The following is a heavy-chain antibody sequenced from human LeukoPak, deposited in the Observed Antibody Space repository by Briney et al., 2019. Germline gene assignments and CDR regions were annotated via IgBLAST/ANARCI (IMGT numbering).Heavy chain of an antibody. J-gene: IGHJ4*02. CDR1: GFTFSFYA. D-gene: IGHD1-26*01. V-gene: IGHV3-23*01. Sequence: GGSLRLSCAASGFTFSFYAMSWVRQAPGKGLEWVSAISGSGGSTYYADSVKGRFTISRDNSKNTLYLQMNSLRAEDTAVYYCAKLVGATTSYFDYWGQGTLVTVSS. CDR3: AKLVGATTSYFDY. CDR2: ISGSGGST.